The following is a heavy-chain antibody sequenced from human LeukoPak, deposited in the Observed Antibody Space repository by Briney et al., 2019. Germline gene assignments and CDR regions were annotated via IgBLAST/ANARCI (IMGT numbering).Heavy chain of an antibody. Sequence: GGSLRLSCAASGFIFSSYGMHWVRQAPGKGLEWVAFIRYDGSNAYYADSVKGRFTISRDNSRNTLYLQMNSLRAEDTAVYYCARSGLSRFGFWGQGTLVTVSS. CDR2: IRYDGSNA. D-gene: IGHD2/OR15-2a*01. CDR1: GFIFSSYG. V-gene: IGHV3-30*02. CDR3: ARSGLSRFGF. J-gene: IGHJ4*02.